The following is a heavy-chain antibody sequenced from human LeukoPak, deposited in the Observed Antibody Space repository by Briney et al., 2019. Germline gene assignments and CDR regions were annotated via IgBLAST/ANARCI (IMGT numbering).Heavy chain of an antibody. CDR3: AREDTMIVVVTHISAFDI. J-gene: IGHJ3*02. V-gene: IGHV4-34*01. CDR2: INHSGST. CDR1: GVSFSGYY. Sequence: PSETLSLTCAVYGVSFSGYYWSWIRQPPGKGLEWIGEINHSGSTNYNPSPKSRVTISVDTSKNQFSLKLSSVTAADTAVYYCAREDTMIVVVTHISAFDIWGQGTMVTVSS. D-gene: IGHD3-22*01.